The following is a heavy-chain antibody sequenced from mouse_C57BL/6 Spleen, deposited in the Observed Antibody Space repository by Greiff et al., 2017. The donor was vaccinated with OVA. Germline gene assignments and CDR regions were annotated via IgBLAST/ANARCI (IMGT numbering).Heavy chain of an antibody. Sequence: QVQLQQPGAELVMPGASVKLSCKAPGYTFTSYWMHWVKQRPGQGLEWIGEIDPSDSYTNYNQKFKGKSTLTVDKATSTAYMQLSSLTSEDSAVYYCARSEGFYYAMDYWGQGTSVTVSA. J-gene: IGHJ4*01. CDR1: GYTFTSYW. CDR2: IDPSDSYT. V-gene: IGHV1-69*01. CDR3: ARSEGFYYAMDY.